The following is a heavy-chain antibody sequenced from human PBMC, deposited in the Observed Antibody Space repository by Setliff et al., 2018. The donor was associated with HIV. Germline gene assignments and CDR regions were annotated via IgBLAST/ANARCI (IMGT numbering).Heavy chain of an antibody. CDR2: VSSSSRYI. V-gene: IGHV3-21*01. D-gene: IGHD7-27*01. Sequence: GGSLRLSCAASGFTFSSYSMNWVRQAPGKGLEWVSSVSSSSRYIYHADSVQGRFTISRDNAKNSLYLQMNSLRAEDTAVYYCARSGDGDYYYYMDVWGKGTTVTVSS. CDR3: ARSGDGDYYYYMDV. J-gene: IGHJ6*03. CDR1: GFTFSSYS.